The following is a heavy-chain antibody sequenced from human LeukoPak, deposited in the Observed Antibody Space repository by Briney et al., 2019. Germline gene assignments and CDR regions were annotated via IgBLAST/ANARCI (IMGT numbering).Heavy chain of an antibody. V-gene: IGHV3-48*04. J-gene: IGHJ6*02. CDR1: GFTFSDYS. CDR3: ARDRRDYFYYGMDV. CDR2: ISRSSNTI. Sequence: GGSLRLSCAASGFTFSDYSMNWVRQAPGKGLEWVSCISRSSNTIYYEDSVRGRFTISRANAKNPLFLQMNSLRAEDTAVYYCARDRRDYFYYGMDVWGQGTTVTVSS.